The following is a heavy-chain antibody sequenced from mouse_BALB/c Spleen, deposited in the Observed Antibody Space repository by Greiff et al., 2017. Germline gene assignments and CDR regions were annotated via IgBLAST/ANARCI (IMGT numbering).Heavy chain of an antibody. J-gene: IGHJ3*01. D-gene: IGHD1-1*01. Sequence: LQESGAELVRPGSSVKISCKASGYAFSSYWMNWVKQRPGQGLEWIGQIYPGDGDTNYNGKFKGKATLTADKSSSTAYMQLSSLTSEDSAVYFCARGDYYGSSYGFAYWGQGTLVTVSA. CDR3: ARGDYYGSSYGFAY. CDR2: IYPGDGDT. CDR1: GYAFSSYW. V-gene: IGHV1-80*01.